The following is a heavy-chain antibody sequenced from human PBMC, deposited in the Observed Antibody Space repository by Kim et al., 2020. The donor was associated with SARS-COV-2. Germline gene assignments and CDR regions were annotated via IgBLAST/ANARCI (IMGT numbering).Heavy chain of an antibody. D-gene: IGHD3-10*01. Sequence: SVKVSCKASGGTFSSYAISWVRQAPGQGLEWMGRIIPILAIANYAQKFQGRVTITADKSTSTAYMELSSLRSEDTAVYYCAIPLMGSCLIDVWGQGTTVTVSS. V-gene: IGHV1-69*04. CDR3: AIPLMGSCLIDV. J-gene: IGHJ6*02. CDR1: GGTFSSYA. CDR2: IIPILAIA.